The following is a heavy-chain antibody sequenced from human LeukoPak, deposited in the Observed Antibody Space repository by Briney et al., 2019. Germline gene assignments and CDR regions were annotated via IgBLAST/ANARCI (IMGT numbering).Heavy chain of an antibody. V-gene: IGHV1-2*02. Sequence: ASVKVSCKASGYTFTSYAMNWVRQAPGQGLEWMGWINPNSGGTNYAQKFQGRVTMTRDTSISTAYMELSRLRSDDTAVYYCARATYYYGSDDYWGQGTLVTVSS. CDR2: INPNSGGT. J-gene: IGHJ4*02. D-gene: IGHD3-10*01. CDR3: ARATYYYGSDDY. CDR1: GYTFTSYA.